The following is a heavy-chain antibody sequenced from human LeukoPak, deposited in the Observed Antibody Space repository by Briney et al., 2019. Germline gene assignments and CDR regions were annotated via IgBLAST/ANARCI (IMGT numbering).Heavy chain of an antibody. Sequence: VESLRLSCAASGFTFSSYSMNWVRQAPGKGLEWVSSISSSSSYIYYADSVKGRFTISRDSAKNSLYLQMNSLRAEDTAVYYCARDYDFWSGYYNPLFDYWGQGTLVTVSS. CDR2: ISSSSSYI. CDR1: GFTFSSYS. V-gene: IGHV3-21*01. D-gene: IGHD3-3*01. CDR3: ARDYDFWSGYYNPLFDY. J-gene: IGHJ4*02.